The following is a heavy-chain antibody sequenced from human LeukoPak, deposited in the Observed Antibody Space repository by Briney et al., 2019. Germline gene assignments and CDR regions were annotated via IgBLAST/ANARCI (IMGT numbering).Heavy chain of an antibody. D-gene: IGHD3-10*01. V-gene: IGHV4-34*01. CDR1: GGSFSGYY. CDR2: INHSGST. Sequence: SETLSLTCAVYGGSFSGYYWSWIRQPPGKGLEWIGEINHSGSTNYNPSLKSRVTISVDTSKNQFSLKLSSVTVADTAVYYCAGQLWFGELLSIDYWGQGTLVTVSS. J-gene: IGHJ4*02. CDR3: AGQLWFGELLSIDY.